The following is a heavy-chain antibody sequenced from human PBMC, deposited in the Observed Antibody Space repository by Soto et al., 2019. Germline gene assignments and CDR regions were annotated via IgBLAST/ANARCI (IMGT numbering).Heavy chain of an antibody. D-gene: IGHD3-9*01. CDR1: GFTFDDYG. Sequence: ESGGGVVRPGGSLRLSCAASGFTFDDYGMSWVRQAPGQGLEWVSGINWNGGSTGYADSVKGRFTIFRDNAKNSLYLQMNSLGAEDTALYYCAREGILTGFVLFDYWGQGTLVTVSS. J-gene: IGHJ4*02. V-gene: IGHV3-20*04. CDR3: AREGILTGFVLFDY. CDR2: INWNGGST.